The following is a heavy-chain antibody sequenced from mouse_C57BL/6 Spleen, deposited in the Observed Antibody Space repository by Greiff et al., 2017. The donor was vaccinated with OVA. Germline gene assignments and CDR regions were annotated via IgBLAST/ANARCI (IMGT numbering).Heavy chain of an antibody. V-gene: IGHV1-72*01. CDR1: GYTFTSYW. J-gene: IGHJ2*01. D-gene: IGHD2-10*01. CDR2: IDTKSGGT. CDR3: ARGGTYYANPGYFDY. Sequence: QVQLQQPGAELVKPGASVKLSCKASGYTFTSYWMHWVKQRPGRGLEWIGRIDTKSGGTKYNEKFKSKATMTVDKPSSTVYMQLSSLTSEDSAVYYCARGGTYYANPGYFDYGGQGTTLTVSS.